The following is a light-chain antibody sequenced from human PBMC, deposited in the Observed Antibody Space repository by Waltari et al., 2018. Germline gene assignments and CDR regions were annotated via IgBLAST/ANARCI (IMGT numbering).Light chain of an antibody. J-gene: IGLJ2*01. CDR1: SSNIGSNY. CDR3: AAWDDSLSGVV. CDR2: KNN. Sequence: QSVLTQPPSASGTPGQRVTISCSGSSSNIGSNYVYWYQQLPETAPKLLIYKNNRPPSGVPDRISGSTSGTSASLAISGLRSEDEAEYSCAAWDDSLSGVVFGGGTKLTVL. V-gene: IGLV1-47*01.